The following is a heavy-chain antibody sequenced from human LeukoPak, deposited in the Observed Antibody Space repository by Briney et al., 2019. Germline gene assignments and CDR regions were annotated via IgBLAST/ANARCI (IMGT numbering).Heavy chain of an antibody. V-gene: IGHV1-69*13. Sequence: GASVKVSCKASGYTFTSYAMNWVRQAPGQGLEWMGGIIPIFGTTNYAQKFQGRVTITADESTSTAYMELSSLRSEDTAVYYCAKDPKWGELSYRGGGGFDYWGQGTLVTVSS. CDR3: AKDPKWGELSYRGGGGFDY. CDR2: IIPIFGTT. D-gene: IGHD3-16*02. J-gene: IGHJ4*02. CDR1: GYTFTSYA.